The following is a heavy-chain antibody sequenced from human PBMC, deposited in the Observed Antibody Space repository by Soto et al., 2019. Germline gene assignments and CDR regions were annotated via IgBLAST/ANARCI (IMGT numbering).Heavy chain of an antibody. CDR3: ARDGVGVIVLMVYATSYYFDY. CDR1: GFTFSSYA. Sequence: PGGSLRLSCAASGFTFSSYAMHWVRQAPGKGLEWVAVISYDGSNKYYADSVKGRFTISRDNSKNTLYLQMNSLRAEDTAVYYCARDGVGVIVLMVYATSYYFDYWGQGTLVTVSS. D-gene: IGHD2-8*01. J-gene: IGHJ4*02. CDR2: ISYDGSNK. V-gene: IGHV3-30-3*01.